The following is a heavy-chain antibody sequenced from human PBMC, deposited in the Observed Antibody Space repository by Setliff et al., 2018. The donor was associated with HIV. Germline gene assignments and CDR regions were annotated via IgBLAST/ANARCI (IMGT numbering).Heavy chain of an antibody. CDR1: GGSLRDYY. Sequence: PSETLSLTCVMDGGSLRDYYWSWIRQSPGKGLEWIGESNQSGSGNYNPSLKSRVTISVDTSRNEFFLNMGSVTAADTAVYYCAKGRRGYDSRLFYYHHGMGVWGQGTTVTVSS. J-gene: IGHJ6*02. D-gene: IGHD5-12*01. CDR2: SNQSGSG. CDR3: AKGRRGYDSRLFYYHHGMGV. V-gene: IGHV4-34*01.